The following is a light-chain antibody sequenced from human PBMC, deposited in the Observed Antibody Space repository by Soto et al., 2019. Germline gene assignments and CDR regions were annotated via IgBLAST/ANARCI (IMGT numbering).Light chain of an antibody. Sequence: IVMTQSPATLSVSPGERATLSCRASQRVSSNLAWYQQKPGQSPRLLIYGTSTRATGIPARFSGSGSGTEFTLTISSLQSEDFAVYYCHQYNFWPTFGQGTKVEIK. CDR1: QRVSSN. CDR3: HQYNFWPT. J-gene: IGKJ1*01. V-gene: IGKV3-15*01. CDR2: GTS.